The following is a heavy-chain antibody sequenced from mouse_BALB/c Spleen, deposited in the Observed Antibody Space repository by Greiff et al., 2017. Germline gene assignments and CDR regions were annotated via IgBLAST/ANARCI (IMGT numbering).Heavy chain of an antibody. CDR1: GFTFSSYY. CDR3: ARQGDYGFNWYFDV. Sequence: EVMLVESGGGLVKLGGSLKLSCAASGFTFSSYYMSWVRQTPEKRLELVAAINSNGGSTYYPDTVKGRFTISRDNAKNTLYLQMSSLKSEDTALYYCARQGDYGFNWYFDVWGAGTTVTVSS. J-gene: IGHJ1*01. V-gene: IGHV5-6-2*01. CDR2: INSNGGST. D-gene: IGHD2-2*01.